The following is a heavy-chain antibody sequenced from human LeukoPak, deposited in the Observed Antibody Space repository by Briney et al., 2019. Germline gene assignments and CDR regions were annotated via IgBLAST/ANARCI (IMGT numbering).Heavy chain of an antibody. V-gene: IGHV3-30*02. CDR3: TRLTGDIVGAIYIDY. CDR1: GFTFSSYG. Sequence: GGSLRLSCAASGFTFSSYGMHWVRQAPGKGLEWVAFIRYDGSNKYYADSVKGRFTISRDNSKNTLYLQMNSLKTEDTAVYYCTRLTGDIVGAIYIDYWGQGTLVTVSS. D-gene: IGHD1-26*01. CDR2: IRYDGSNK. J-gene: IGHJ4*02.